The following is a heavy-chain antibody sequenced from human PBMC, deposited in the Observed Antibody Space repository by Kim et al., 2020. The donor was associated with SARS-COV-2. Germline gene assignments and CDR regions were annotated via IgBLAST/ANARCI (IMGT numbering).Heavy chain of an antibody. CDR3: VRHNSGFLFDP. D-gene: IGHD5-12*01. CDR1: GDSITSGTW. V-gene: IGHV4-4*02. J-gene: IGHJ5*02. Sequence: LRETLSLTCAISGDSITSGTWWSWVRQPPGQGLEWIGEVFHTGGASYNPSLKSRVTISPDNSRNQFSLTLRSVTAADTAVYYCVRHNSGFLFDPWGQGILVSVSS. CDR2: VFHTGGA.